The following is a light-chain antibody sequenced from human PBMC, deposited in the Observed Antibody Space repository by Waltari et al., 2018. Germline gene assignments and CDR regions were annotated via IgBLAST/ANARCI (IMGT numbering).Light chain of an antibody. Sequence: DIVMTQSPDPLAVSLGARATLNCTSSQSVLYSSTNKNYVAWYQQKPRQPPKLLIYWASTRESGVPDRFSGSGSGTDFTLTIGSLQAEDVAVYYCQQYYSTPWTFGQGTKVEIK. CDR3: QQYYSTPWT. V-gene: IGKV4-1*01. J-gene: IGKJ1*01. CDR2: WAS. CDR1: QSVLYSSTNKNY.